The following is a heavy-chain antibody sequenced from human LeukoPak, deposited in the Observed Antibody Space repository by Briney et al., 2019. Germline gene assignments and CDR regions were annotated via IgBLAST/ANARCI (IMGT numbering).Heavy chain of an antibody. Sequence: GGSLRLSCAASGFTFRGNGMHWVRQAPGKGLEWAAIIWYDGSNRYYADSVKGRFTISRDNSKNTLFLQMNSLTAEDTAVYYCARDQGTSVTAMVGGHFDYWGPGTLVTVSS. CDR1: GFTFRGNG. CDR3: ARDQGTSVTAMVGGHFDY. V-gene: IGHV3-33*01. J-gene: IGHJ4*02. CDR2: IWYDGSNR. D-gene: IGHD4-11*01.